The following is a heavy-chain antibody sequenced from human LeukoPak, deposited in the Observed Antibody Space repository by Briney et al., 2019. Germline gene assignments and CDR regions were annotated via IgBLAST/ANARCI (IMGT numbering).Heavy chain of an antibody. V-gene: IGHV1-18*01. CDR3: ARESSYYYDSSGYLFDY. D-gene: IGHD3-22*01. CDR2: ISAYNGNT. Sequence: ASVKVSCKASGYTFTSYGISWVRQAPGQGLEWMGWISAYNGNTNYAQKLQGRVTMTTDTSTSTAYMELRSLRSDDTAVYYCARESSYYYDSSGYLFDYWGQGTLVTVSS. CDR1: GYTFTSYG. J-gene: IGHJ4*02.